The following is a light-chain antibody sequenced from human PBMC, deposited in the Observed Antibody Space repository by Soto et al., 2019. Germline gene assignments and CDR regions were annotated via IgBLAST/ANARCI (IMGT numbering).Light chain of an antibody. V-gene: IGKV3-20*01. J-gene: IGKJ1*01. Sequence: EIVLTQSPGTLSLSPGERATLSCRASQSVSSSHLAWYQQNPGQAPRLLIYGATSRATGIPDRFSGSGSGTDFTLTISRLEPEDFAVYWCQHYGNSPTFGQGTKVDIK. CDR3: QHYGNSPT. CDR2: GAT. CDR1: QSVSSSH.